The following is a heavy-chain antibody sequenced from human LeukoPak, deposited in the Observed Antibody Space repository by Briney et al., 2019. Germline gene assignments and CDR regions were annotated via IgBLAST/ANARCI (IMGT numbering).Heavy chain of an antibody. V-gene: IGHV3-21*01. CDR2: ISSGSSYI. J-gene: IGHJ4*02. CDR3: ARARSGYTSGSDFDY. D-gene: IGHD6-19*01. CDR1: AFTLSSYS. Sequence: GGSLRLSCAASAFTLSSYSMNWVRQAPGEGLEWVSFISSGSSYIYYADSVKDRFTISRDNAKNSLYLQMNSLRVEDTAMYYCARARSGYTSGSDFDYWGQGTLVTVSS.